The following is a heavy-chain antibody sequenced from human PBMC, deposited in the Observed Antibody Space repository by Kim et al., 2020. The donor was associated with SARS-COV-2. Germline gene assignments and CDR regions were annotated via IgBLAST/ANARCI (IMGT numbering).Heavy chain of an antibody. CDR3: TTTGGSHSWDAFEI. Sequence: AAPVKGRFTISRDDSKNTLSLQMNSLKTEDTAVYYCTTTGGSHSWDAFEIWGQGTMVTVSS. D-gene: IGHD1-26*01. V-gene: IGHV3-15*01. J-gene: IGHJ3*02.